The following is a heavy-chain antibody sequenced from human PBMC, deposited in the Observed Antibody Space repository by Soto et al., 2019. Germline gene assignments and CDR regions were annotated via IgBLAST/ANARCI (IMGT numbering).Heavy chain of an antibody. D-gene: IGHD6-19*01. Sequence: EVQLVESGGGLVQPGGSLRLSCAASGFTFSSYEMNWVRQAPGKGLEWVSYISSSGSTIYYADSVKGRFTISRDNAKNSLYLQMNSLRSEDTAVYYCAREGLGLNSVMDVWGQGTTVTVSS. V-gene: IGHV3-48*03. CDR1: GFTFSSYE. CDR2: ISSSGSTI. CDR3: AREGLGLNSVMDV. J-gene: IGHJ6*02.